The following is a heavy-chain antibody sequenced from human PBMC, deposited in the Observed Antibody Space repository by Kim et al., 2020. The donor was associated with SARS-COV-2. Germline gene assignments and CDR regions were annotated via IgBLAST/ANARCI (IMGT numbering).Heavy chain of an antibody. Sequence: STYYADYGTGQFTIARDKSKNTLYLQMNSLRAEDTAVYYCAKDQGQSYFDYWGQGTLVTVSS. V-gene: IGHV3-23*01. J-gene: IGHJ4*02. CDR3: AKDQGQSYFDY. CDR2: ST. D-gene: IGHD4-4*01.